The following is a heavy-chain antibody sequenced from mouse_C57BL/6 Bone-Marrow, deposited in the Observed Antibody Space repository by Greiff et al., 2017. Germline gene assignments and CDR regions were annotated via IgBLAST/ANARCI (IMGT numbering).Heavy chain of an antibody. D-gene: IGHD1-1*01. CDR2: IHPNSGST. J-gene: IGHJ4*01. V-gene: IGHV1-64*01. CDR1: GYTFTSYW. Sequence: QVQLQQPGAELVKPGASVKLSCKASGYTFTSYWMPWVKQRPGQGLEWIGMIHPNSGSTNYNEKFKSKATLTVDKSSSTAYMQLSSLTSEDSAVYYCAREYYDYYAMDYWGQGTSVTVSS. CDR3: AREYYDYYAMDY.